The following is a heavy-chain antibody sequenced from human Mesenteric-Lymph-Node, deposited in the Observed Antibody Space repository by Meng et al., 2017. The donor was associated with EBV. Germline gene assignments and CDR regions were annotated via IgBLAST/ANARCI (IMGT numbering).Heavy chain of an antibody. Sequence: AQLQQWGLGLLKPSETLSLNWPVYGGSFSAYYWTWIRQPPGKGLEWIGEINHSGSTIYNPSLKSRVTMSVDTSKSQFSLKLSSVTAADTAVYFCARQRSDSRLFDYWGQGTLVTVSS. CDR2: INHSGST. V-gene: IGHV4-34*01. CDR1: GGSFSAYY. CDR3: ARQRSDSRLFDY. D-gene: IGHD4-11*01. J-gene: IGHJ4*01.